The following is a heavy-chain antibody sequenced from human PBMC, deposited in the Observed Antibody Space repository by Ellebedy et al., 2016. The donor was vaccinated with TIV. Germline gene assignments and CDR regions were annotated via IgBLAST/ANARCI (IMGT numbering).Heavy chain of an antibody. Sequence: GESLKISCAVSGFTFSSYWMQWVRQAPGKGLVWVSGINGDGTTTTYADSVKGRFTISRDNAKNTLYLQMNSLRVEDTAVYLCARRKREGDYDYFGFDHWGQGTLVTVSS. CDR2: INGDGTTT. D-gene: IGHD5-12*01. CDR1: GFTFSSYW. V-gene: IGHV3-74*03. J-gene: IGHJ4*02. CDR3: ARRKREGDYDYFGFDH.